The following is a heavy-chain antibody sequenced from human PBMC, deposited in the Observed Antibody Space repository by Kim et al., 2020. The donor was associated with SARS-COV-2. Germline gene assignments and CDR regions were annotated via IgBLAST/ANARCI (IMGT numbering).Heavy chain of an antibody. CDR1: GGSISSGGYY. V-gene: IGHV4-31*03. Sequence: SETLSLTCTVSGGSISSGGYYWSWIRQHPGKGLEWIGYIYYSGSTYYNPSLKSRVTISVDTSKNQFSLKLSSVTAADTAVYYCARDRRGYSYGYGYYYGMDVWGQGTTVTVSS. D-gene: IGHD5-18*01. CDR3: ARDRRGYSYGYGYYYGMDV. J-gene: IGHJ6*02. CDR2: IYYSGST.